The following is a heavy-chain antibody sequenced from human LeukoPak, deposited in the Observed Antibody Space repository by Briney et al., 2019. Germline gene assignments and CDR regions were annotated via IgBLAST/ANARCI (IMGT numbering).Heavy chain of an antibody. CDR2: VSWDGGSA. Sequence: GGSLRLSCAASGFSFDDYSMHWVRQPPGKGLEWVSLVSWDGGSAYYADSVRGRFTISRDNRKNSLYLQMKSLKRDDSGLYFCARDRGGSSAGFDSWGQGTLVTVSS. D-gene: IGHD4-23*01. V-gene: IGHV3-43*01. J-gene: IGHJ4*02. CDR3: ARDRGGSSAGFDS. CDR1: GFSFDDYS.